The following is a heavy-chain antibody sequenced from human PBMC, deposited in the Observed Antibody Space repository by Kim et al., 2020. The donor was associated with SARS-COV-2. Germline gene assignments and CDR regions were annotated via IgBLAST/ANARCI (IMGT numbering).Heavy chain of an antibody. J-gene: IGHJ5*02. CDR1: GFTFSSYG. CDR2: IWYDGSNK. CDR3: ARYFWSGYYSRNWFDP. D-gene: IGHD3-3*01. V-gene: IGHV3-33*01. Sequence: GGSLRLSCAASGFTFSSYGMHWVRQAPGKGLEWVAVIWYDGSNKYYADSVKGRFTISRDNSKNTLYLQMNSLRAEDTAVYYCARYFWSGYYSRNWFDPWGQGTLVTVSS.